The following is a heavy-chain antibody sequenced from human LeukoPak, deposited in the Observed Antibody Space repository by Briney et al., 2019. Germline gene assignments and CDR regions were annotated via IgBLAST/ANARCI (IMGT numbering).Heavy chain of an antibody. D-gene: IGHD3-3*01. CDR2: VSTDSGNT. CDR1: GYTFSDRG. V-gene: IGHV1-18*01. J-gene: IGHJ4*02. CDR3: ARMFEIFGVPGYFDY. Sequence: ASVKVSCKASGYTFSDRGLSWVRQAPGQGLEWMGWVSTDSGNTKFAQRFQGRVTMTIDTSTSTAYMELWSLTSDDTAIYYCARMFEIFGVPGYFDYWGQGTLVTVSS.